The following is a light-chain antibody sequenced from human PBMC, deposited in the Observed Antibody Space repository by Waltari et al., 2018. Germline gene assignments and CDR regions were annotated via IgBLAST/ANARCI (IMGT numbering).Light chain of an antibody. J-gene: IGKJ3*01. CDR3: QQYYTVPVS. CDR1: QTVLDTSNNKNY. Sequence: SQTVLDTSNNKNYLAWYQQKSGQPPKVLVYWASTRESGVPDRFSGSGSGTDFTLTIDNLQADDVAIYYCQQYYTVPVSFGPGTTVDLK. V-gene: IGKV4-1*01. CDR2: WAS.